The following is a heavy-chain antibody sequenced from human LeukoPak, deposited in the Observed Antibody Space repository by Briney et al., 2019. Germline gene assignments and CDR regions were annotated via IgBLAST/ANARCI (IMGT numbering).Heavy chain of an antibody. J-gene: IGHJ4*02. CDR2: FDPEDGET. D-gene: IGHD6-19*01. CDR1: GYTLTELS. Sequence: ASVKVSCKVSGYTLTELSMHWVRQAPGKGLEWMGGFDPEDGETIYAQKFQGRVTMTEDTSTDTAYMELSGLRSEDTAVYYCATDLGSGWYFSVVYWGQGTLVTVSS. V-gene: IGHV1-24*01. CDR3: ATDLGSGWYFSVVY.